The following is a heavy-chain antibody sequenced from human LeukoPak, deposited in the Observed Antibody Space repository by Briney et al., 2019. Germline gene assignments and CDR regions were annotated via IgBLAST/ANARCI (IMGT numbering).Heavy chain of an antibody. CDR1: GFTFSNYA. CDR2: ISYDGSNK. Sequence: PGGSLRLTCAASGFTFSNYAMHWVRQAPGKGLEWVVVISYDGSNKYYADSVKGRFTISRDNSKNTLYLQMSSLRAEDTAVYYCARSITVYCSGGSCYIVYWGQGTLVTVSS. J-gene: IGHJ4*02. V-gene: IGHV3-30*04. CDR3: ARSITVYCSGGSCYIVY. D-gene: IGHD2-15*01.